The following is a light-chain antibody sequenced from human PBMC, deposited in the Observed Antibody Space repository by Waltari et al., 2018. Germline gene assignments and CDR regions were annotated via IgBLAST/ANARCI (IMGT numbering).Light chain of an antibody. CDR3: QVWDDSNNSGV. Sequence: YVLTPPPSLPAPPAATARLPCRGAHIEPHRVNLSQSKPGQAPLLVMFYDSDRPPGIPERLSGSNSGNTATLTITWVEAGDEADYHCQVWDDSNNSGVFGGGTKLTVL. CDR2: YDS. CDR1: HIEPHR. J-gene: IGLJ3*02. V-gene: IGLV3-21*04.